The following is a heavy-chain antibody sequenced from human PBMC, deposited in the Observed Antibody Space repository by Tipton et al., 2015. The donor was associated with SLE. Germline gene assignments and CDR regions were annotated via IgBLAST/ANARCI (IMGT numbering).Heavy chain of an antibody. CDR1: GGSISSGDYY. CDR3: ARELRLPKYFDY. V-gene: IGHV4-30-4*01. CDR2: IYYSGST. J-gene: IGHJ4*02. D-gene: IGHD5-12*01. Sequence: TLSLTCTVSGGSISSGDYYWSWIRQPPGKGLEWIGYIYYSGSTYYNPSLKSRVTISVDTSKNQFSLKLSSVTAADTAVYYCARELRLPKYFDYWGQGTLVTVSS.